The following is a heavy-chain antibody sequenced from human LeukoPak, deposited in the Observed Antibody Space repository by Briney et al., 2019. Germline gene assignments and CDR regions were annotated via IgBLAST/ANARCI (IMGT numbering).Heavy chain of an antibody. Sequence: ASVKVSCKASEYTFIGYSIHWVRQAPGQRLEWMGWINAGKGNTKYSQKLQGRVTITGDTSASTAYMELSSLRSEDTAVYYCARGSCSSTSCFMDVWGQGTTVTVSS. J-gene: IGHJ6*02. CDR3: ARGSCSSTSCFMDV. D-gene: IGHD2-2*01. CDR2: INAGKGNT. CDR1: EYTFIGYS. V-gene: IGHV1-3*01.